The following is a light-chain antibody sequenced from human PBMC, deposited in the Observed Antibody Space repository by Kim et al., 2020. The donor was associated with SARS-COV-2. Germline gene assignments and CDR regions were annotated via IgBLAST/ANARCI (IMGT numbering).Light chain of an antibody. Sequence: GHSITISCTGTSSDVGAYDYLSWYQQHPRKAPTLMIYDVSERPSGVSYRFSGSKSGNTASLTISGLRAEDEADYYCSSYTSSSTWVFGGGTQLTVL. V-gene: IGLV2-14*03. CDR1: SSDVGAYDY. CDR2: DVS. CDR3: SSYTSSSTWV. J-gene: IGLJ3*02.